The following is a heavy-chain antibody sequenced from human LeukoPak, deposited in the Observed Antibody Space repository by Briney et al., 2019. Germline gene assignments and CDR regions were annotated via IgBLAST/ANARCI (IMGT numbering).Heavy chain of an antibody. D-gene: IGHD1-26*01. CDR2: ISAYNGNT. Sequence: ASVTVSCKASGYTFTSYGISWVRQAPGQGLEWMGWISAYNGNTNYAQKLQGRVTMTTDTSTSTAYMELRSLRSDDTAVYYCAATRVVGALFDYWGQGTLVTASS. CDR3: AATRVVGALFDY. J-gene: IGHJ4*02. V-gene: IGHV1-18*01. CDR1: GYTFTSYG.